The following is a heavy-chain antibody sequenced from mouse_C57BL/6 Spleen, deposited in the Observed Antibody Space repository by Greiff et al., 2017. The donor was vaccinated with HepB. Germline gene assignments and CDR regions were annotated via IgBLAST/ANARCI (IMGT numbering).Heavy chain of an antibody. CDR1: GYSFTGYF. V-gene: IGHV1-20*01. Sequence: EVQGVESGPELVKPGDSVKISCKASGYSFTGYFMNWVMQSHGKSLEWIGRINPYNGDTFYNQKFKGKATLTVDKSSSTAHMELRSLTSEDSAVYYCASYGSSPFFAYWGQGTLVTVSA. CDR2: INPYNGDT. CDR3: ASYGSSPFFAY. D-gene: IGHD1-1*01. J-gene: IGHJ3*01.